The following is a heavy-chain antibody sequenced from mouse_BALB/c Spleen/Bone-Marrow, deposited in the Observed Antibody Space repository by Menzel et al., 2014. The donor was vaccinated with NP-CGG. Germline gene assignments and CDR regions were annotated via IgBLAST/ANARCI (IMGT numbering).Heavy chain of an antibody. V-gene: IGHV4-1*02. J-gene: IGHJ3*01. CDR2: INPESSTI. CDR1: GFDFSRTW. CDR3: ARPHHYGYFAY. D-gene: IGHD1-2*01. Sequence: VQLQQSGGGLVQPGGSLKLSCAASGFDFSRTWMSWVRQAPGKGLEWIGEINPESSTINYTPSLKDKFIISRDNAKNTLCLQMSKVRSEDTALYYCARPHHYGYFAYWGQGTLVTVSA.